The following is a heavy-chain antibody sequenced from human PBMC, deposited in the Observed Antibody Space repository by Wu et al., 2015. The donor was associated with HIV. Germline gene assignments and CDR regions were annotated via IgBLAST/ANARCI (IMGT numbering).Heavy chain of an antibody. D-gene: IGHD2-2*02. CDR1: GGTFSNYA. Sequence: QVQLLQSGXEVKKPGSSVKVSCKASGGTFSNYAISWVRQAPGQGLEWMGGIIPKFGTANYAQKFQGRVTITADKFTNTAYMEVNSLRSEDTAVYYCASLRYCSSASCYTVDYWGQGTLVTVSS. J-gene: IGHJ4*02. CDR2: IIPKFGTA. CDR3: ASLRYCSSASCYTVDY. V-gene: IGHV1-69*13.